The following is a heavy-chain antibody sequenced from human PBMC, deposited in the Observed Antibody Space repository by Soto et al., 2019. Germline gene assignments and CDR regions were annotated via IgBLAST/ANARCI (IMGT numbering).Heavy chain of an antibody. CDR2: IYYGGTT. CDR3: ARRHCTVDSCKFFDI. CDR1: GDSIMSTHY. D-gene: IGHD2-15*01. V-gene: IGHV4-39*01. J-gene: IGHJ3*02. Sequence: SETLSLTCTVSGDSIMSTHYWGWIRQPPGKGLEVIGIIYYGGTTYYHPSLRSRGTLSVDTSKNRFSLNLNSVTVADTAVYFCARRHCTVDSCKFFDIWGQGTMVTVSS.